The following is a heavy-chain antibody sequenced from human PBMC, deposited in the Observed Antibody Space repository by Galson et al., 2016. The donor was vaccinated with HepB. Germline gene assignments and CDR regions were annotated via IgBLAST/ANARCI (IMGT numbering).Heavy chain of an antibody. CDR3: ARAAIVPGARMVFDP. J-gene: IGHJ5*02. V-gene: IGHV4-4*02. CDR2: IYHTETT. Sequence: SETLSLTCTVSGAPINDSTWWTWVRQAPGRGLEWIGEIYHTETTNNHPFPSSRFTFSIDKSRNQFSLNLASATAADRAVYYCARAAIVPGARMVFDPWGQGTLVTVSS. CDR1: GAPINDSTW. D-gene: IGHD2-2*01.